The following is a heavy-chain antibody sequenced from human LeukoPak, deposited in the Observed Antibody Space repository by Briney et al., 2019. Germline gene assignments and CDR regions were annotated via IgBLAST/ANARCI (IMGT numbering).Heavy chain of an antibody. V-gene: IGHV3-23*01. CDR2: ITGSGGST. J-gene: IGHJ4*02. CDR1: VVTFSISA. Sequence: GGSLRLSSVASVVTFSISALCWVRQAPGKGLEWVSGITGSGGSTFYADSVKGRFTISRDNSKNTLYLEMNSLRAEDTAVYYCAKDRDSSSWYLGSCFARYWGQGTLVTVSS. D-gene: IGHD6-13*01. CDR3: AKDRDSSSWYLGSCFARY.